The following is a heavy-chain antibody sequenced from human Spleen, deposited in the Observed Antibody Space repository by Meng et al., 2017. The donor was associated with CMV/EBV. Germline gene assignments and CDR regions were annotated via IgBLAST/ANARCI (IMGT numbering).Heavy chain of an antibody. J-gene: IGHJ5*02. CDR3: ARDLAGRDDL. CDR2: INEDGGIT. CDR1: GFSLSVYW. V-gene: IGHV3-74*03. Sequence: LSCFASGFSLSVYWMQWVRQVPGEGLVWVSHINEDGGITTHADSMEGRFSISRNNAKNTLFLQMNSLRAEDTAVYYCARDLAGRDDLWGPGTRVTVSS. D-gene: IGHD3-10*01.